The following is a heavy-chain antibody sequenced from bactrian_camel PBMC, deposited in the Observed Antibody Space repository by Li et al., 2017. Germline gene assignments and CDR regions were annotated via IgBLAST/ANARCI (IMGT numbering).Heavy chain of an antibody. CDR1: GHSRGSNC. CDR2: IGMDGRT. D-gene: IGHD1*01. V-gene: IGHV3S55*01. CDR3: AARPVNTRACVAGGWYEFGY. Sequence: HVQLVESGGGSVQTGGSLRLSCVVSGHSRGSNCVGWYRLPPGRAPAEREGVAAIGMDGRTSAADSVKGRFTISKDNAKNTLYLQMDNLQPEDTAVYYCAARPVNTRACVAGGWYEFGYWGQGTQVTVS. J-gene: IGHJ4*01.